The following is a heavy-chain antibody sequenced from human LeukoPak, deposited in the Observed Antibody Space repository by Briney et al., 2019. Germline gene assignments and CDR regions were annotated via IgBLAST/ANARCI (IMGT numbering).Heavy chain of an antibody. V-gene: IGHV1-24*01. CDR2: FDPENAEI. CDR1: GNTLRELP. D-gene: IGHD3-3*01. CDR3: ATRGSDFWSCFDF. Sequence: ASVKVCCKLSGNTLRELPIQWVRQAGGKGLEWMAGFDPENAEIVYAQKFQGRVTMTEDTSTNTAYMELTSLTSDDTAVYYCATRGSDFWSCFDFWGQGTQVTVSS. J-gene: IGHJ4*02.